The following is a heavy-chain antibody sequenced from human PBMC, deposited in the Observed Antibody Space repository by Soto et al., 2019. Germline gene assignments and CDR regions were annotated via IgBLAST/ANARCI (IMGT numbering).Heavy chain of an antibody. CDR3: ARGMTGIAAAGYFDY. Sequence: PGGSLRLSCAASGFTFSSYAMHWVRQAPGKGLEYVSAISSNGGSTYYANSVKGRFTISRDNSKNTLYLQMGSLRAEDMAVYYCARGMTGIAAAGYFDYWGQGTLVTVSS. J-gene: IGHJ4*02. V-gene: IGHV3-64*01. CDR1: GFTFSSYA. D-gene: IGHD6-13*01. CDR2: ISSNGGST.